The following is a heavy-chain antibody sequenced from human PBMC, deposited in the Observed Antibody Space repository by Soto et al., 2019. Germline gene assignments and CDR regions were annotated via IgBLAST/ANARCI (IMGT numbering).Heavy chain of an antibody. CDR3: AREPRYCSGGSCSIMGDAFDI. Sequence: EVQLVESGGGLVQPGGSLRLSCVASGFTVTDIYMNWVRQAPGKGLEWVSVIYKDFTDYAYFVKGRFSVSTDSSKNARYLQLDTLRAEATAVSYCAREPRYCSGGSCSIMGDAFDIWGQGAMVTVSS. J-gene: IGHJ3*02. CDR2: IYKDFT. D-gene: IGHD2-15*01. V-gene: IGHV3-66*01. CDR1: GFTVTDIY.